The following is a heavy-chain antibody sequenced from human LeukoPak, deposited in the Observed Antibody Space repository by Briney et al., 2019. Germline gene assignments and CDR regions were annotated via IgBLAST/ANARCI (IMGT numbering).Heavy chain of an antibody. CDR2: ISGSGDSL. CDR3: AKDRIASPPQGRFDP. J-gene: IGHJ5*02. Sequence: AGGSLRLSCAASGFTFRSYAMNWVRQAPGKGLEWVSGISGSGDSLYYAGSVKGRFTISRDNSQNTLYLHMNNLGAEDTAIYYCAKDRIASPPQGRFDPWGQGTQVTVSS. V-gene: IGHV3-23*01. D-gene: IGHD2-15*01. CDR1: GFTFRSYA.